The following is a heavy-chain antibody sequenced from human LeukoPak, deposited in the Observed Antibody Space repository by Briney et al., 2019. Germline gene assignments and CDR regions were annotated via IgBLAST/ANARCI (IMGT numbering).Heavy chain of an antibody. Sequence: GGSLTLSCLASEFTLSTYAMHWVRPPPEKGLEYVSAISNNGDRTYYPDSVKGRFTISRDNSKNTLYLQMSSLRTEDTAVYFCVKGSTVTTGDWFFDLWGGGTLVTVSS. D-gene: IGHD4-17*01. J-gene: IGHJ2*01. CDR3: VKGSTVTTGDWFFDL. CDR2: ISNNGDRT. V-gene: IGHV3-64D*06. CDR1: EFTLSTYA.